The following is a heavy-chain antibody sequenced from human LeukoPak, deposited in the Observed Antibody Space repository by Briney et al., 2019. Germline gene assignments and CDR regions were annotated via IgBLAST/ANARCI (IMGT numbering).Heavy chain of an antibody. J-gene: IGHJ3*02. CDR2: INAGNGNT. Sequence: VASVKVSCKASGYTFTSYAMHWVRQAPGQRLEWMGWINAGNGNTKYSQKFQGRVTITRDTSASTAYMELSSLGSEDTAVYYCARDCSSTSCSGAFDIWGQGTMVTVSP. CDR3: ARDCSSTSCSGAFDI. V-gene: IGHV1-3*01. CDR1: GYTFTSYA. D-gene: IGHD2-2*01.